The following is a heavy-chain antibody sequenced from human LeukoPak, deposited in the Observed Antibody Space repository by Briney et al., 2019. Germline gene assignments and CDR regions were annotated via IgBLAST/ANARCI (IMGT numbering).Heavy chain of an antibody. CDR3: AMSTSDSFPFDY. CDR1: GGSISSSSYY. J-gene: IGHJ4*02. Sequence: PSETLSLTCTVSGGSISSSSYYWGWIRQPPGKGLEWIGNIYYSGSTYYNPSLKSRVTISVDTSKNQFSLKLSSVTAADTAVYYCAMSTSDSFPFDYWGQGTLVTVSS. D-gene: IGHD5/OR15-5a*01. V-gene: IGHV4-39*01. CDR2: IYYSGST.